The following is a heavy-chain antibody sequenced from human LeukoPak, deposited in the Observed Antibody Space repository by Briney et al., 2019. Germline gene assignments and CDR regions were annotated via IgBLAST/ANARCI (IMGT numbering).Heavy chain of an antibody. D-gene: IGHD1-26*01. CDR3: ARLSGSYFDY. Sequence: SETLSLTCTVSGGSISSSSYYWGWIRQPPGKGLEWIGSIYYSGSTYYNPSLKSRVTISVDTSKNQFSLKLSSVTAADTAVYYCARLSGSYFDYWGQGTLVTVSS. CDR2: IYYSGST. CDR1: GGSISSSSYY. J-gene: IGHJ4*02. V-gene: IGHV4-39*01.